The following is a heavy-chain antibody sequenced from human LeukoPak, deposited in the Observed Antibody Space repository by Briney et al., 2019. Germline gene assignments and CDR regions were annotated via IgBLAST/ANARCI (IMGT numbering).Heavy chain of an antibody. Sequence: SETLSLTCAVYGGSFSGYYWSWIRQPPGKGLEWIGKINHSGSTNYNPSLKSRVTISVDTSKNQFSLKLSSVTAADTAVYYCATAPGVCGGDCHMNWFDPWGQGTLVTVSS. D-gene: IGHD2-21*02. J-gene: IGHJ5*02. CDR3: ATAPGVCGGDCHMNWFDP. CDR1: GGSFSGYY. V-gene: IGHV4-34*01. CDR2: INHSGST.